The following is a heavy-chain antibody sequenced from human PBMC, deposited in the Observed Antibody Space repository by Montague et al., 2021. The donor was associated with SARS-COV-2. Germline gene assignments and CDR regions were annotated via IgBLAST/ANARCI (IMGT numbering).Heavy chain of an antibody. D-gene: IGHD1-1*01. CDR1: GFTFSSYG. Sequence: SLRLSCSASGFTFSSYGMHWVRQAPGKGPEWVAVIWYDGSNKYYXDSVKGRFTISRDNSKNTLYLQMNSLRAEDTAVYYCAREVLAHNWNDCHFDYWGQGTLVTVSS. V-gene: IGHV3-33*01. J-gene: IGHJ4*02. CDR2: IWYDGSNK. CDR3: AREVLAHNWNDCHFDY.